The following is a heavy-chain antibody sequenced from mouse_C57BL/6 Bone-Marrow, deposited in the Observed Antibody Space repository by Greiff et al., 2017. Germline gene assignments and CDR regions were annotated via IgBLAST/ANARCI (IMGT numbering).Heavy chain of an antibody. CDR1: GFNINDDY. J-gene: IGHJ2*01. D-gene: IGHD1-1*01. CDR3: TPTVVAKGGY. CDR2: IDPENGDT. Sequence: VQLQQSGAELVRPGASVKLSCTASGFNINDDYMHWVKQRPEQGLEWIGWIDPENGDTEYASKFQGKATITADTSSNTAYLQLSSLTSEDTAVYYCTPTVVAKGGYWGQGTTLTVSS. V-gene: IGHV14-4*01.